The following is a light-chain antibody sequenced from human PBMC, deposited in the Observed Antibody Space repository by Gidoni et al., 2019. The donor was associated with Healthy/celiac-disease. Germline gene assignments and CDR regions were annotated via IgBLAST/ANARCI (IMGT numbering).Light chain of an antibody. J-gene: IGLJ1*01. CDR3: SSYTSSSTLGV. CDR2: EVS. CDR1: SSDVGGYNY. Sequence: QSALTQPACQSITISCTGTSSDVGGYNYVSWYQQHPGKAPKLMIYEVSNRPSGVSNRFSGSKSGNTASLTISGLQAEDEAEYYCSSYTSSSTLGVFGTGTKVTVL. V-gene: IGLV2-14*01.